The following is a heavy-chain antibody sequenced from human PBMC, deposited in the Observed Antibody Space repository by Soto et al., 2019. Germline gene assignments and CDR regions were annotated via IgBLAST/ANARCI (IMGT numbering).Heavy chain of an antibody. CDR3: ARVVPIVVVTVATGWFDP. CDR2: IYHSGST. J-gene: IGHJ5*02. V-gene: IGHV4-30-2*01. D-gene: IGHD2-2*01. CDR1: GGSISSGGYS. Sequence: PSETLSLTCAVSGGSISSGGYSWSWIRQPPGKGLEWIGYIYHSGSTYYNPSLKSRVTISVDGSKNQFSLKLSSVTAADTAVYYCARVVPIVVVTVATGWFDPWGQGTLVTVSS.